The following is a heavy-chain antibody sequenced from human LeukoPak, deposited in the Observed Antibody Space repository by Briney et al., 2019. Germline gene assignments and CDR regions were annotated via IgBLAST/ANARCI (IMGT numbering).Heavy chain of an antibody. V-gene: IGHV5-51*01. CDR2: IFPGDSDT. Sequence: GESLKISCKGSGYSFTRYWIGWVRQMPGKGLESMGIIFPGDSDTRYSPPFQGQVTISADKSITTAYLQWSSLKALDTAMYYCARRWEGTFDIWGQGTMVTVSS. D-gene: IGHD1-26*01. CDR3: ARRWEGTFDI. CDR1: GYSFTRYW. J-gene: IGHJ3*02.